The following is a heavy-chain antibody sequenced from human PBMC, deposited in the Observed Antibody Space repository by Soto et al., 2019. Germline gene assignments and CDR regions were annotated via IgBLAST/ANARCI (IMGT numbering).Heavy chain of an antibody. CDR1: GGSFSGYY. CDR3: ARGRIAVAGWRVDYYYGMDV. D-gene: IGHD6-19*01. CDR2: INHSGST. Sequence: SETLSLTCAVYGGSFSGYYWSLIRQPPGKGLEWIGEINHSGSTNYNPSLKSRVTISVDTSKNQFSLKLSSVTAADTAVYYCARGRIAVAGWRVDYYYGMDVWGQGTTVTVSS. J-gene: IGHJ6*02. V-gene: IGHV4-34*01.